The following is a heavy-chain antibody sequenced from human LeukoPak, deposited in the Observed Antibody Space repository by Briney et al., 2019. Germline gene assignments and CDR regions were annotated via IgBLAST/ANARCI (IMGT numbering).Heavy chain of an antibody. D-gene: IGHD6-19*01. V-gene: IGHV1-8*01. CDR2: MNPNSGNT. CDR1: GYTFTSYD. CDR3: VRVVGQWLVPIDY. Sequence: ASVKVSCKASGYTFTSYDINWVRQATGQGLEWMGWMNPNSGNTGYAQKFQGRVTMTRNTSISTAYMELSSLRSEDTALYYCVRVVGQWLVPIDYGGQETLATVS. J-gene: IGHJ4*02.